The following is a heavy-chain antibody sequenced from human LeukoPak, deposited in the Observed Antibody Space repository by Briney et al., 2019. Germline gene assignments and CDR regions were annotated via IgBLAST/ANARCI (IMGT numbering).Heavy chain of an antibody. CDR3: ATTLEYSSSS. Sequence: GGSLRLSCAASGFTFSSYEMNWVRQAPGKGLEWVSYMSSSGSTIYYADSVKGRFTISRDNAKNSLYLQMNSLRAEDTAVYYCATTLEYSSSSWGQGTLVTVSS. CDR2: MSSSGSTI. V-gene: IGHV3-48*03. J-gene: IGHJ4*02. CDR1: GFTFSSYE. D-gene: IGHD6-6*01.